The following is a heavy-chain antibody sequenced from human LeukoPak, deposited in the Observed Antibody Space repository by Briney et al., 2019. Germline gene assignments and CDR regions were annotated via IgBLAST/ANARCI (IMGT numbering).Heavy chain of an antibody. CDR2: ISAYNGNT. CDR1: GYTFTSYG. V-gene: IGHV1-18*01. D-gene: IGHD3-3*01. Sequence: ASVKVSCKASGYTFTSYGISWVRQAPGQGLEWMGWISAYNGNTNYAQKLQGRVTMTTDTSTSTAYMELSRLRSDDTAVYYCARGYYDFWSGYYTDAEYFQHWGQGTLVTVSS. CDR3: ARGYYDFWSGYYTDAEYFQH. J-gene: IGHJ1*01.